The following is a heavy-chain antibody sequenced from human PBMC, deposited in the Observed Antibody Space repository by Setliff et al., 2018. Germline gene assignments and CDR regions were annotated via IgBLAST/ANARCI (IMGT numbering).Heavy chain of an antibody. D-gene: IGHD5-12*01. Sequence: ASVKVSCKASGYTFTSYGISWVRQAPGQGLEWMGWISAYNGNTNYAQKLQGRVTITRDTSASTAYMELSSLRSEDTAVYYCARDPASSGYDTYYYYYYGMDVRGQGTTVTVSS. CDR3: ARDPASSGYDTYYYYYYGMDV. CDR1: GYTFTSYG. CDR2: ISAYNGNT. V-gene: IGHV1-18*01. J-gene: IGHJ6*02.